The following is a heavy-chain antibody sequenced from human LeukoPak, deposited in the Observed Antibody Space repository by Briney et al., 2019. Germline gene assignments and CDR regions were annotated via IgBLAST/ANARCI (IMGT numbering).Heavy chain of an antibody. CDR3: MKLPTMIIVIDTDFEY. V-gene: IGHV3-23*01. CDR1: GFTFSSYG. J-gene: IGHJ4*02. CDR2: ISGSGGST. Sequence: GGTLRLSCAASGFTFSSYGTSWVRQAPGKGLEWVSAISGSGGSTYYADSVKGRFTISRDNSKNTLHLQMNNVRAEDTALYYCMKLPTMIIVIDTDFEYWGQGAQVTVSS. D-gene: IGHD2-21*01.